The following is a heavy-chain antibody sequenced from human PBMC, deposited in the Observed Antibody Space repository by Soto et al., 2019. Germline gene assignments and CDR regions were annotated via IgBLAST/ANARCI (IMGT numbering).Heavy chain of an antibody. CDR3: ARAVAARDYYYGMDV. CDR1: GGSISSGDYY. Sequence: SETLSLTCTVSGGSISSGDYYWSWIRQPPGKGLEWIGYIYYSGSTYYNPSLKSRVTISVDTSKNQFSLKLSSVTAADTAVYYCARAVAARDYYYGMDVWGQGTTVTVPS. V-gene: IGHV4-30-4*01. J-gene: IGHJ6*02. CDR2: IYYSGST. D-gene: IGHD6-6*01.